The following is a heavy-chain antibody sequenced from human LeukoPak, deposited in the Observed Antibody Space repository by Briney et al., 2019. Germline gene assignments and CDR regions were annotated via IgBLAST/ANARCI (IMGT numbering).Heavy chain of an antibody. D-gene: IGHD6-19*01. Sequence: SETLSLTCAVYGGSFSGYYWSWIRQPPGKGLEWIGEINHSGSTNYNPSLKSRVTISVDTSKNQFSLKLSSVTAADTAVYYCARLSSGWNAYFDYWGQGTLVTVSS. CDR3: ARLSSGWNAYFDY. V-gene: IGHV4-34*01. J-gene: IGHJ4*02. CDR2: INHSGST. CDR1: GGSFSGYY.